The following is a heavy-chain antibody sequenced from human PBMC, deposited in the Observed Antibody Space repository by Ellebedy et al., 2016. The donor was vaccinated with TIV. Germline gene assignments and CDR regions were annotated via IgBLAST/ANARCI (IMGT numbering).Heavy chain of an antibody. Sequence: PGGSLRLSCAASGFTFSNYAMCWVRQAPGKGLEWVSTISGSNTYYADSVRGRLTISRDNSKNTLYPQMNSLRAEDTAVYYCARDPVGVGPAFDIWGQGTMVTVSS. CDR2: ISGSNT. J-gene: IGHJ3*02. CDR3: ARDPVGVGPAFDI. D-gene: IGHD4-23*01. CDR1: GFTFSNYA. V-gene: IGHV3-23*01.